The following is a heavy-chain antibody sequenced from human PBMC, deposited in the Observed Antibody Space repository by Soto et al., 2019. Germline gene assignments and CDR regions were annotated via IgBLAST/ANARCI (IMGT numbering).Heavy chain of an antibody. V-gene: IGHV3-23*01. J-gene: IGHJ4*02. CDR3: AKEVAITALFDY. Sequence: EVQLLESGGGLVQPGGSLRLSCAASGFTFRNYDLSWVRQAPGKGLEWVSGISGSGVGTYYADSVKGRFTISRDNSKNTQYLQMNSLRAEDTAVYYCAKEVAITALFDYWGQGTLVAVSS. D-gene: IGHD3-22*01. CDR2: ISGSGVGT. CDR1: GFTFRNYD.